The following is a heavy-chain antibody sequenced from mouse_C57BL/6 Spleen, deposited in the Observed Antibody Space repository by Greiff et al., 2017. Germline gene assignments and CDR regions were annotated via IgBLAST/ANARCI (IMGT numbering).Heavy chain of an antibody. CDR1: GYTFTDYY. CDR3: AREGFYYGYDGEVSFFDY. V-gene: IGHV1-19*01. D-gene: IGHD2-2*01. CDR2: INPYNGGT. Sequence: EVKLMESGPVLVKPGASVKMSCKASGYTFTDYYMNWVKQSHGKSLEWIGVINPYNGGTSYNQKFKGKATLTVDKSSSTAYMELNSLTSEDSAVYYCAREGFYYGYDGEVSFFDYWGQGTTLTVSS. J-gene: IGHJ2*01.